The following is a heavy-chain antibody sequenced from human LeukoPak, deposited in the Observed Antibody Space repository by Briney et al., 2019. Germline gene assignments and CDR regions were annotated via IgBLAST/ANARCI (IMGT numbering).Heavy chain of an antibody. CDR1: GYTFTGRY. J-gene: IGHJ4*02. CDR2: INPNSGGT. V-gene: IGHV1-2*02. CDR3: ARDYCSGGSCFFDY. Sequence: ASLKVSCKTSGYTFTGRYMHWVRQAPGQGLEWMGWINPNSGGTNYAQKFQGRVTMTRDTSISTAFMELSRLTSDDTAVYYCARDYCSGGSCFFDYWGQETLVTVSS. D-gene: IGHD2-15*01.